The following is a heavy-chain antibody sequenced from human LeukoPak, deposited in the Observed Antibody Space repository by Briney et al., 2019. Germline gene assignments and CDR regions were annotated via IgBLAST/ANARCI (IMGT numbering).Heavy chain of an antibody. D-gene: IGHD5-18*01. CDR3: ARSPLDTAMVPHFDY. V-gene: IGHV1-69*05. Sequence: SVKVSCKASGGTFSSYAISWVRQAPGQGLEWMGGIIPIFGTANYAQKFQGRVTITTDESTSTAYMELSSLRSEDTAVYYCARSPLDTAMVPHFDYWGQGTLVTVSS. J-gene: IGHJ4*02. CDR2: IIPIFGTA. CDR1: GGTFSSYA.